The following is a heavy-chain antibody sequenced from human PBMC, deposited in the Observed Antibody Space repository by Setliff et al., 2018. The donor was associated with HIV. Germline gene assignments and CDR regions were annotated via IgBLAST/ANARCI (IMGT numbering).Heavy chain of an antibody. CDR2: INPKNGVA. CDR1: GYTFVDFY. D-gene: IGHD5-12*01. V-gene: IGHV1-2*06. CDR3: ARAHYSVAMTRNRFDP. J-gene: IGHJ5*02. Sequence: SVKVSCKASGYTFVDFYIHWVRQAPGQGLEWMGRINPKNGVADYLKKFQDRVIMTRDTSTNAAHMELIRPRHEDTAIYYCARAHYSVAMTRNRFDPWGQGTLVTVSS.